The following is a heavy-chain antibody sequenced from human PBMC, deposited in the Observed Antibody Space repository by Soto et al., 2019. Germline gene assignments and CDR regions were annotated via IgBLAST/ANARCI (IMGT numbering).Heavy chain of an antibody. J-gene: IGHJ6*02. D-gene: IGHD6-19*01. CDR3: ARDASSGGGRVYYGMDV. V-gene: IGHV3-74*01. CDR2: INSDGSST. Sequence: GGSLRLSCAASGFTFSSYWMHWVRQAPGKGLVWVSRINSDGSSTSYADSVKGRFTISRDNSKNTLYLQMNSLGAEDTAVYYCARDASSGGGRVYYGMDVWGQGTTVTVSS. CDR1: GFTFSSYW.